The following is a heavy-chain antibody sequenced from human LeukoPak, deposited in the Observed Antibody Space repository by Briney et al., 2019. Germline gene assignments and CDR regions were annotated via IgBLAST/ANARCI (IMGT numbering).Heavy chain of an antibody. CDR2: INPHSGGT. D-gene: IGHD3-22*01. CDR3: ASQVNTYYYDSSGYGAFDI. Sequence: ASVKVSCKASGYTFTAYYMHWVRQAPGQGLEWMGWINPHSGGTNYAQKFQGRVTITTDESTSTAYMELSSLRSEDTAVYYCASQVNTYYYDSSGYGAFDIWGQGTMVTVSS. V-gene: IGHV1-2*02. J-gene: IGHJ3*02. CDR1: GYTFTAYY.